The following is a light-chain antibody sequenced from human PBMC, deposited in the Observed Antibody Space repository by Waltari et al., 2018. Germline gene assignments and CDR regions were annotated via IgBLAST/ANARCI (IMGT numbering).Light chain of an antibody. CDR1: QRFDGW. CDR2: KTS. Sequence: DIQMTQSPSTLSASVGDRVTITCRASQRFDGWLAWFQQRPGIAPKLLIYKTSTLESGVPSRFSGSGSVTEYTLTISGLQPDDFATYYCQQYETYPFTFGGGTKVEI. CDR3: QQYETYPFT. J-gene: IGKJ4*01. V-gene: IGKV1-5*03.